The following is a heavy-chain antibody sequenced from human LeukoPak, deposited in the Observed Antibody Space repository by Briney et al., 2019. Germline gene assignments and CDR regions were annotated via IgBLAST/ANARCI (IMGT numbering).Heavy chain of an antibody. CDR2: MNPNSGNT. CDR1: GYTFTRYD. J-gene: IGHJ5*02. CDR3: ARDATYGGNP. Sequence: ASVTVSFKASGYTFTRYDINWVRQATGQGLEWMGWMNPNSGNTGYAQKFQGRVTMTRNTSISTAYMELSSLRSEDTAVYYCARDATYGGNPWGQGTLVTVSS. V-gene: IGHV1-8*01. D-gene: IGHD4-23*01.